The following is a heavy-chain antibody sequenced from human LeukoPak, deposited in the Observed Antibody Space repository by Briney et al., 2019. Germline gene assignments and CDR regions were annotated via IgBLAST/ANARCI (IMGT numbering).Heavy chain of an antibody. CDR3: ARDGVAGGFDY. Sequence: GGSLRLSCVASGFTFSTYGMSWVRQAPGKGLEWVSAISGSGGSTYYADSVKGRFTISRDNSKNTLYLQMNSLRVEDTAVYYCARDGVAGGFDYWGQGILVTVSS. CDR2: ISGSGGST. D-gene: IGHD6-19*01. J-gene: IGHJ4*02. V-gene: IGHV3-23*01. CDR1: GFTFSTYG.